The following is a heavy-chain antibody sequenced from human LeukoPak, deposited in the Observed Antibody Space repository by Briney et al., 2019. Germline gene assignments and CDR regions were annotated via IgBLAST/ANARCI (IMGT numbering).Heavy chain of an antibody. J-gene: IGHJ4*02. V-gene: IGHV5-51*01. Sequence: LGESLKISCKGSGYRFTSYWIGWVRHMPGKGLEWMAFIYPGDPDIKYSPSFQGQVTISADKSINTAYLQWNSLKASDTAMYYCARRGSSSWYFDYWGQGTLVTVSS. CDR3: ARRGSSSWYFDY. CDR1: GYRFTSYW. CDR2: IYPGDPDI. D-gene: IGHD6-13*01.